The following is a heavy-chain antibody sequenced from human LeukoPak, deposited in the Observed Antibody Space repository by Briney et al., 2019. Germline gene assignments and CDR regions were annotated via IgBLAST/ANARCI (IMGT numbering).Heavy chain of an antibody. J-gene: IGHJ4*02. Sequence: GESLKISCKGSGYSFSDYWIDWVRQMPGKGLEWMGIIYPGDSDTRYSPSFQGQVTISADKSISTAYLQWSSLKASDTAMYYCARIDSYGGEYYFDYWGQGTLVTVSS. D-gene: IGHD5-18*01. V-gene: IGHV5-51*01. CDR1: GYSFSDYW. CDR2: IYPGDSDT. CDR3: ARIDSYGGEYYFDY.